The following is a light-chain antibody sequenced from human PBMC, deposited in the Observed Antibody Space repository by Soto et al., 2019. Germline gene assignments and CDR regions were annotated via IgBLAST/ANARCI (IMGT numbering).Light chain of an antibody. V-gene: IGKV1-17*01. CDR1: QGVRNS. Sequence: DIQMTQSPPSLSASAGDRVTITCRASQGVRNSLDWYQQKPGKAPQRLIYEIYNLQSGVPSRFSGSGSGTVFTLTISSLQPEDSATYFCLQHSNYPFTVGPGTKVDIK. CDR2: EIY. CDR3: LQHSNYPFT. J-gene: IGKJ3*01.